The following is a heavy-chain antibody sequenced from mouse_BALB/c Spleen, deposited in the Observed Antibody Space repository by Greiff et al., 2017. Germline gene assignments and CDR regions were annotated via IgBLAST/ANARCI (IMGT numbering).Heavy chain of an antibody. D-gene: IGHD1-1*01. CDR3: ARDFAVVPFDY. V-gene: IGHV14-3*02. CDR1: GFNIKDTY. J-gene: IGHJ2*01. Sequence: GQLQQSGAELVKPGASVKLSCTASGFNIKDTYMHWVKQRPEQGLEWIGRIDPANGNTKYDPKFQGKATITADTSSNTAYLQLSSLTSEDTAVYYCARDFAVVPFDYWGQGTTLTVSS. CDR2: IDPANGNT.